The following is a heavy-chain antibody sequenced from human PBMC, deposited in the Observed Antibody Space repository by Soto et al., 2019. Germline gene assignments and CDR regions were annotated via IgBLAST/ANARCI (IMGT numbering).Heavy chain of an antibody. Sequence: PSETLSLTCTVSGGSVSSGSYYLSWIRQPPGKGLEWIGYIYYSGSTNYNPSLKSRVTISVDTSKNQFSLKLSSVAAADTAVYYCARDQASSSWPHIGYWGQGTLVTVSS. D-gene: IGHD6-13*01. CDR1: GGSVSSGSYY. CDR2: IYYSGST. V-gene: IGHV4-61*01. CDR3: ARDQASSSWPHIGY. J-gene: IGHJ4*02.